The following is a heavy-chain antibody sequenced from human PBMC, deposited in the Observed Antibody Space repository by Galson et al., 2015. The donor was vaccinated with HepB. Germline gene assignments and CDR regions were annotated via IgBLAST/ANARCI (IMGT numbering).Heavy chain of an antibody. Sequence: SLRLSCAASGFTFSSYAMHWVRQAPGKGLEWVAVISYDGSNKYYADSVKGRFTISRDNSKNTLYLQMNSLRAEDTAVYYCARDLRGYSSWDYSYGMDVWGQGTTVTVPS. V-gene: IGHV3-30-3*01. J-gene: IGHJ6*02. CDR3: ARDLRGYSSWDYSYGMDV. CDR1: GFTFSSYA. D-gene: IGHD6-13*01. CDR2: ISYDGSNK.